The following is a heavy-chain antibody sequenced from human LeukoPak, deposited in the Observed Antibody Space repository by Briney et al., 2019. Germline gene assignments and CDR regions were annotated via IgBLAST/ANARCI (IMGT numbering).Heavy chain of an antibody. CDR2: IYTSGST. Sequence: PSETLSLTCTVSGGSISSGSYYWSWIRQPAGKGLEWIGRIYTSGSTNYNPSLKSRVTISVDTSKNQFSLKLSSVTAADTAVYYCARGQKSKRASPSFDLWGRGTLVTVSS. V-gene: IGHV4-61*02. CDR1: GGSISSGSYY. CDR3: ARGQKSKRASPSFDL. J-gene: IGHJ2*01. D-gene: IGHD4-11*01.